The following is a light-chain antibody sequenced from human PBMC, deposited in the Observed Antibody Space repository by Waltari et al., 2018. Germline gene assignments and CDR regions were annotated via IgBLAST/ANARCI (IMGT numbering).Light chain of an antibody. J-gene: IGKJ5*01. CDR2: GAS. CDR1: QSVSTH. V-gene: IGKV3-11*01. CDR3: QQRSSWPIT. Sequence: EIVLTQSPATLAFSPGERATLSCRASQSVSTHLAWYQQKPGQPPKLLIHGASTRATGIPARFSGSGSGADVTLTISSLEPEDFAVYYCQQRSSWPITFGQGTRLEIK.